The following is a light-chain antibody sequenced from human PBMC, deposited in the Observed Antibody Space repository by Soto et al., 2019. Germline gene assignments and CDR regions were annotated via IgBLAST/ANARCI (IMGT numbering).Light chain of an antibody. CDR1: QSVSSN. V-gene: IGKV3-15*01. CDR3: QQYDNWPPWT. Sequence: EIVITQSPATLSVSPGERATLSCRASQSVSSNLAWYQQKPGQAPRLLVYGASTRATGIPARFGGSGSGTEFTLTISSLXSEDFAVYYCQQYDNWPPWTFGQGTKVDIK. J-gene: IGKJ1*01. CDR2: GAS.